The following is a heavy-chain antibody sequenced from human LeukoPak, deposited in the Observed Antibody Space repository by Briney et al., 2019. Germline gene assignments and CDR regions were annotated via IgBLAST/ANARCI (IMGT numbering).Heavy chain of an antibody. V-gene: IGHV4-59*08. Sequence: PSEALSLTCTVSGVSINSDYWTWIRQSPGKGLEWIGFIFYSGITNYSPSLKSRVTISVDTSKNQISLRLGSVTAADTAVYYCARSAYNYRFALDVWGPGTTVTVSS. CDR1: GVSINSDY. CDR3: ARSAYNYRFALDV. D-gene: IGHD5-18*01. J-gene: IGHJ6*02. CDR2: IFYSGIT.